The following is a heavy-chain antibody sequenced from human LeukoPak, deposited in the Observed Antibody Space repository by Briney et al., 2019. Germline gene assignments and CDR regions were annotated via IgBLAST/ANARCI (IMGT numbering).Heavy chain of an antibody. J-gene: IGHJ6*02. D-gene: IGHD5-24*01. CDR3: ARDLEAATPYYYGMDV. CDR1: GGSISSYY. V-gene: IGHV4-59*01. Sequence: SSETPSLTCTVSGGSISSYYWSWIRQPPGKGLEWIGYIYYSGSTNYNPSLKSRVTISVDTSKNQFSLKLSSVTAADTAVYYCARDLEAATPYYYGMDVWGQGTTVTVSS. CDR2: IYYSGST.